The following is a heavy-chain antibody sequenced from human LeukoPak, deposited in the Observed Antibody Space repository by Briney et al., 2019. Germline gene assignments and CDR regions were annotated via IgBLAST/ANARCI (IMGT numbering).Heavy chain of an antibody. Sequence: SETLSLTCTVSGGSISSGDYYWSWIRQPPGKGLEWIGYIYYSGSTYYNPSLKSRVTISVDTSKNQFSLKLSSVTAADTAVYYCAREHGDYETYYYYGMDVWGQGTTVTVSS. CDR1: GGSISSGDYY. V-gene: IGHV4-30-4*01. CDR3: AREHGDYETYYYYGMDV. J-gene: IGHJ6*02. CDR2: IYYSGST. D-gene: IGHD4-17*01.